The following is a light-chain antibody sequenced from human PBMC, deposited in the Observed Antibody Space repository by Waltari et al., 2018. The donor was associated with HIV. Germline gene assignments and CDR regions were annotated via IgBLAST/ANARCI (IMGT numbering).Light chain of an antibody. V-gene: IGKV1-9*01. CDR1: QGINNY. CDR2: AAS. CDR3: QQLNSYPRRLT. Sequence: TWGASQGINNYLAWYQQKPGKAPRLLIYAASTLQSGVPSRFSGSGSGTEFSLTISSLQPEDFATYYCQQLNSYPRRLTFGGGTKVEVK. J-gene: IGKJ4*01.